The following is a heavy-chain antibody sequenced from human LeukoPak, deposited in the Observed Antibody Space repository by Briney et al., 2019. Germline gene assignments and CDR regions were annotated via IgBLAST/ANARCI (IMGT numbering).Heavy chain of an antibody. V-gene: IGHV3-7*03. CDR3: AASLGYCSSTSCWSDAFDI. J-gene: IGHJ3*02. CDR2: IKQDGSEK. CDR1: GFTFSSYW. Sequence: GGSLRLSCAASGFTFSSYWMSWVRQAPGKGLEWVANIKQDGSEKYYVDSVKGRFTISRDNAKNSLYLQMNSLRAEDTAVYYCAASLGYCSSTSCWSDAFDIWGQGTMDTVSS. D-gene: IGHD2-2*01.